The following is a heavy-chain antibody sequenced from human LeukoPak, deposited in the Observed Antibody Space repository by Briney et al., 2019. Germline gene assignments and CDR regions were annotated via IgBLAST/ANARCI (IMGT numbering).Heavy chain of an antibody. D-gene: IGHD6-13*01. CDR1: GFTFSSYA. J-gene: IGHJ4*02. V-gene: IGHV3-23*01. Sequence: GGSLRLSCAASGFTFSSYAMSWVRQAPGKGLEWVSAISGSGGSTYYADSVKGRFTVSRDNSKNTLYLQMNSLRAEDTAVYYCAKFPPCIGGSSWTRPFDYWGQGTLVTVSS. CDR3: AKFPPCIGGSSWTRPFDY. CDR2: ISGSGGST.